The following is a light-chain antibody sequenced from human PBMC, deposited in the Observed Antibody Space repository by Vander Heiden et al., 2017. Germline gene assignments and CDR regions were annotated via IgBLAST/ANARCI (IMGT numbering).Light chain of an antibody. CDR1: QSISSW. CDR2: KAS. Sequence: DIQMTHSPSTLSASVGDRVTITCRASQSISSWLAWYQQKPGKAPKLLIYKASSLESGVPSRFSGSGSGTEFTLTISSLQPDDFATYYCQQENSYPWTFGQGTKVEIK. V-gene: IGKV1-5*03. J-gene: IGKJ1*01. CDR3: QQENSYPWT.